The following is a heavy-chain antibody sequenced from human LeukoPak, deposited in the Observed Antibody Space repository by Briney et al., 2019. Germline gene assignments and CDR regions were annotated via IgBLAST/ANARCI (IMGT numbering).Heavy chain of an antibody. Sequence: ASVKVSCKASGYTFTSYDINWVRQATGQGLEWMGWMNPNSGNTGYAQKFQGRVTMTRNTSISTAYMELSSLRSEDAAVYYCARGSYSIAALDYWGQGTLVTVSS. D-gene: IGHD6-6*01. CDR1: GYTFTSYD. CDR3: ARGSYSIAALDY. J-gene: IGHJ4*02. V-gene: IGHV1-8*01. CDR2: MNPNSGNT.